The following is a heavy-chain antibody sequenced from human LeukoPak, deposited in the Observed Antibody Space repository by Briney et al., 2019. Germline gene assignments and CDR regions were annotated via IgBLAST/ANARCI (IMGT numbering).Heavy chain of an antibody. J-gene: IGHJ4*02. Sequence: PGGSLRLSCPASGFTFTSYAMTWFPQPPGKGLEWVSGISNSGGSTYYADSVKGRFTISRDNSKNTLYLQMNSLRAEDTAVYYCAKETSSSFDYWGQGTLVTVSS. D-gene: IGHD6-6*01. CDR1: GFTFTSYA. CDR3: AKETSSSFDY. CDR2: ISNSGGST. V-gene: IGHV3-23*01.